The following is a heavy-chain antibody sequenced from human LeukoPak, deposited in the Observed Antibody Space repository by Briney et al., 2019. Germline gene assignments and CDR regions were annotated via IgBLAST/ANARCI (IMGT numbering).Heavy chain of an antibody. V-gene: IGHV1-45*02. Sequence: SVKVSCKASGYTFTYHYLHWVRQAPGQALEWMGWITPFNGNTYYAQKFQDRVTITRDRSMSTAYMELSSLRSEDTAMYYCARSSDSSNYLFAYWGQGTLVTVSS. J-gene: IGHJ4*02. D-gene: IGHD4-11*01. CDR1: GYTFTYHY. CDR3: ARSSDSSNYLFAY. CDR2: ITPFNGNT.